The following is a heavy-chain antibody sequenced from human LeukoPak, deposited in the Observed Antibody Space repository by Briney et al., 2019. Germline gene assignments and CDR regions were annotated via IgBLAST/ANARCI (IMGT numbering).Heavy chain of an antibody. CDR2: ISYDGSNK. J-gene: IGHJ6*02. Sequence: PGRSLRLSCAASGFTFSSYAMHWVRQAPGKGLEWVAVISYDGSNKYYADSVKGRFTISRDNSKNTLYLQMNSLRAEDTAVYYCAREARYCSSTSCYEGTLYYYYGMDVWGQGTTVTVSS. V-gene: IGHV3-30-3*01. CDR3: AREARYCSSTSCYEGTLYYYYGMDV. CDR1: GFTFSSYA. D-gene: IGHD2-2*01.